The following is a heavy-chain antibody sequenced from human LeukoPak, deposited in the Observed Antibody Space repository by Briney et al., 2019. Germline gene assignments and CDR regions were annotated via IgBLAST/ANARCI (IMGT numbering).Heavy chain of an antibody. CDR1: GFTFSSYA. D-gene: IGHD3-3*01. CDR2: ISGSGGST. CDR3: AKGTTRRITIFGVVRGGPNFDY. Sequence: TGGSLRLSCAASGFTFSSYAMSWVRQAPGKGLEWVSAISGSGGSTYCADSVKGRFTISRDNSKNTLYLQMNSLRAEDTAVYYCAKGTTRRITIFGVVRGGPNFDYWGQGTLVTVSS. J-gene: IGHJ4*02. V-gene: IGHV3-23*01.